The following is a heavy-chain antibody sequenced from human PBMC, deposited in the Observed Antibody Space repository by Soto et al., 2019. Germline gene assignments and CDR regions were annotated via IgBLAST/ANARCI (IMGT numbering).Heavy chain of an antibody. CDR3: ARDWGGLGY. Sequence: GGSLRLSCAASGFTFSSYAMSCVRQAPGKGLEWVANIIKDGSEKSYVDSVKGRFTISRDNAKNSLYLEMNSLRVEDTAVYYCARDWGGLGYWGQGTLVTVSS. V-gene: IGHV3-7*03. D-gene: IGHD3-10*01. J-gene: IGHJ4*02. CDR2: IIKDGSEK. CDR1: GFTFSSYA.